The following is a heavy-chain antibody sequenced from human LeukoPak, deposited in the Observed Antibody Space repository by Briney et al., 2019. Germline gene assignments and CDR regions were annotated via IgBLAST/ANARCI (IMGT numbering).Heavy chain of an antibody. D-gene: IGHD3-16*02. CDR2: VYYTGST. CDR1: GDSISSGSYY. V-gene: IGHV4-61*03. CDR3: ARDCDYVWGSYRH. J-gene: IGHJ4*02. Sequence: SETLSLTCTVSGDSISSGSYYWSWSRQPPGRGLEWIGYVYYTGSTNYNPSLKSRVTISVDTSKNHFSLKLNSVTAADTAVYYCARDCDYVWGSYRHWGQGTLVTVSS.